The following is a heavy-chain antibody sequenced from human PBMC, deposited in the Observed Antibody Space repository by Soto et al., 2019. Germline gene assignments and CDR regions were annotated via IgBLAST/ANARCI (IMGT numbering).Heavy chain of an antibody. Sequence: QVQLQESGPGLVKPSETLSLTCTVSGGSISLERFYWTWIRQPPGKGLEWIGYVSHTGATNYNPPLPSRVDISVDTSRNHFSLNLRSLTAADTAVYFCAREFSSAHLHYYAVWGQGTLVSVSA. V-gene: IGHV4-61*01. CDR2: VSHTGAT. CDR1: GGSISLERFY. CDR3: AREFSSAHLHYYAV. J-gene: IGHJ4*02.